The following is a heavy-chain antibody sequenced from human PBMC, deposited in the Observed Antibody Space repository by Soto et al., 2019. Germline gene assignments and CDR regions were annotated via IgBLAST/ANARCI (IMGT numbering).Heavy chain of an antibody. CDR2: ISSSSSYI. V-gene: IGHV3-21*01. CDR1: GFTFSSYS. J-gene: IGHJ3*02. Sequence: EVQLVESGGGLVKPGGSLRLSCAASGFTFSSYSMNWVRQAPGKGLEWVSSISSSSSYIYYADSVKGRFTISGDNAKNSLYLQMNSLRAEDTAVYYCARATYCGGDCYSGAFDIWGQGTMVTVSS. D-gene: IGHD2-21*02. CDR3: ARATYCGGDCYSGAFDI.